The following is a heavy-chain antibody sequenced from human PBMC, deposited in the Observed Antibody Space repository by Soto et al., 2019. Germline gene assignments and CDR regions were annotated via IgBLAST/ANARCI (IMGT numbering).Heavy chain of an antibody. CDR1: GFTFINYA. V-gene: IGHV3-23*01. Sequence: GGSLRLSCAASGFTFINYAMSWVRQAPGKGLEWVSVVSGSGGSTYYADSVKGRFTISRDNSKNTLYLQMNSLRAEDTAIYYCANIPSWYYFDYWGQGTLVTVSS. J-gene: IGHJ4*02. CDR2: VSGSGGST. CDR3: ANIPSWYYFDY. D-gene: IGHD6-13*01.